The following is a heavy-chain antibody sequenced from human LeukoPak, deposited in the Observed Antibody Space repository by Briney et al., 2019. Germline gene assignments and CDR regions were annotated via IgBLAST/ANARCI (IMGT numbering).Heavy chain of an antibody. J-gene: IGHJ6*03. V-gene: IGHV3-48*03. CDR3: ARDLRSYSSGWYDYYYNYMDV. Sequence: PGGSLRLSCAASGFTFSTYEMNWVRQAPGKGLEWVSYISTSGSAIYYADSVKGRFTISRDNAKNSLYLQMDSLRAEDTAVYYCARDLRSYSSGWYDYYYNYMDVWGKGTTVTVSS. CDR2: ISTSGSAI. CDR1: GFTFSTYE. D-gene: IGHD6-19*01.